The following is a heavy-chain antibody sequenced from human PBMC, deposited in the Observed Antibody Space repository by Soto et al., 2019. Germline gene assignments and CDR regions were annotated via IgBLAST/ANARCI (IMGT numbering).Heavy chain of an antibody. J-gene: IGHJ4*02. CDR1: GGSISSSSYY. CDR2: IYYSGST. Sequence: SETLSLTCTVSGGSISSSSYYWGWIRQPPGKGLEWIGSIYYSGSTYYNPSLKSRVTISVDTSKNQFSLKLSSVTAADTAVYYCAGQTTGGEYYSDYWGQGTLVTVSS. V-gene: IGHV4-39*01. CDR3: AGQTTGGEYYSDY. D-gene: IGHD3-16*01.